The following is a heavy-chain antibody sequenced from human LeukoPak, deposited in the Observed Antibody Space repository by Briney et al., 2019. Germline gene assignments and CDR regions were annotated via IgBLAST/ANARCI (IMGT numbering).Heavy chain of an antibody. CDR1: EFTFSDYY. CDR3: ARVSEIAAAGTVDS. D-gene: IGHD6-13*01. J-gene: IGHJ4*02. V-gene: IGHV3-11*06. CDR2: ISGSSSNS. Sequence: PGGSLRLSCAASEFTFSDYYMSWMRQAPGKGLEWVSYISGSSSNSIYADSVKGRFTISRDNAKNSLYLQMNSLRAEDTAVYYCARVSEIAAAGTVDSWGQGTRVTVSS.